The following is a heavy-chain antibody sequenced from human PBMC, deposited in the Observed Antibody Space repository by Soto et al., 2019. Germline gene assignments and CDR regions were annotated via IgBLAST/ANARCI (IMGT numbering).Heavy chain of an antibody. V-gene: IGHV3-30*04. CDR1: GFTFSSYA. CDR3: ARSRSGAVADSFDF. D-gene: IGHD3-10*01. Sequence: GGSLRLSCAASGFTFSSYAIHRVRQAPGKGLEWVAVISRDGSNKHYVDSVKGRFTISRDKSKDTVYLQMNSLRDEDSAMFYCARSRSGAVADSFDFWGQGTLVTVSS. CDR2: ISRDGSNK. J-gene: IGHJ4*02.